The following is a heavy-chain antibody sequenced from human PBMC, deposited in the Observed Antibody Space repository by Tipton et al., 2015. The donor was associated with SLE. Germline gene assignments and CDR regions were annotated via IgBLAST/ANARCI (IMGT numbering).Heavy chain of an antibody. J-gene: IGHJ3*01. Sequence: SLRLSCTASGFTFRTYWMHWVRQVPGKGLVWVARINTDGSSANYADSVKGRFTISRDNAKNMLYLQMNSLRADDMAIYYCGRDLNYVFDVWGQGTMVTVSS. D-gene: IGHD1-7*01. CDR3: GRDLNYVFDV. V-gene: IGHV3-74*01. CDR2: INTDGSSA. CDR1: GFTFRTYW.